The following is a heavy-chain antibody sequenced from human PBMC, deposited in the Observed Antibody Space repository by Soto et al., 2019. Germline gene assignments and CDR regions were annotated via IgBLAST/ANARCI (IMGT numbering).Heavy chain of an antibody. D-gene: IGHD3-10*01. CDR1: GFTLSSYW. CDR3: TRDIGGKGAY. J-gene: IGHJ4*02. V-gene: IGHV3-74*01. Sequence: EVQLVESGGGLVKPGGSLRLSCAASGFTLSSYWMHWVRQVPGKGLLWVSRIDEYGSTINYADSVKGRFTISRDNARNTLYLEMNSLRAEDTALYYCTRDIGGKGAYWGPGTLVTVSS. CDR2: IDEYGSTI.